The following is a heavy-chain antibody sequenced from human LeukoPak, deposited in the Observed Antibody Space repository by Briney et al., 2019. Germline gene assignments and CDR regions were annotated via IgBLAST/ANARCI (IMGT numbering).Heavy chain of an antibody. CDR1: GFTFSSYS. J-gene: IGHJ4*02. D-gene: IGHD6-19*01. CDR3: AKGVAGTFDY. CDR2: ISSSSSYI. Sequence: GGSLRLSCAASGFTFSSYSMNWVRQAPGKGLEWVSSISSSSSYIYYADSVKGRFAISRDNAKNSLYLQMNSLRAEDTAVYYCAKGVAGTFDYWGQGTLVTVSS. V-gene: IGHV3-21*01.